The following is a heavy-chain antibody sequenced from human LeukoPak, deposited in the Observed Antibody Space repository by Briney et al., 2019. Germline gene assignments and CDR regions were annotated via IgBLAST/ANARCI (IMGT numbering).Heavy chain of an antibody. CDR3: ARAPYGSATNNYYMDV. J-gene: IGHJ6*03. Sequence: ETLSLTCTVSGGSISSYYWSWIRQPPGKGLEWIGYIYYSGSTNYNPSLKSRVTISVDTSKNQFSLKLSSVTAADTAVYYCARAPYGSATNNYYMDVWGKGTTVTVSS. D-gene: IGHD3-10*01. CDR2: IYYSGST. V-gene: IGHV4-59*01. CDR1: GGSISSYY.